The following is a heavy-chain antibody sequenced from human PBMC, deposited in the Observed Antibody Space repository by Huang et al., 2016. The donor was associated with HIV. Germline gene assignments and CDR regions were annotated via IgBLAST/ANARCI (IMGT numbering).Heavy chain of an antibody. D-gene: IGHD3-10*01. CDR2: IYYGGST. J-gene: IGHJ4*02. V-gene: IGHV4-39*01. Sequence: QLQLQESGPGLVKPSETLSLTCTVSGGSISSCSYYWGWIRQPPGKGLEWIGTIYYGGSTYYNPSLKGRVTISVDTSKNQFSLKLSSVTAADTAVYYCARHERWAMVRGVPQWGFDYWGQGTLVTVSS. CDR3: ARHERWAMVRGVPQWGFDY. CDR1: GGSISSCSYY.